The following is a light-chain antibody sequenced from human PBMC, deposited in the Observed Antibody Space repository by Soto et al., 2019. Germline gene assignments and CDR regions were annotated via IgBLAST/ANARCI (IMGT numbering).Light chain of an antibody. CDR3: QQYNKLPRT. V-gene: IGKV3-11*01. CDR2: DAV. CDR1: QSVSNY. J-gene: IGKJ1*01. Sequence: EIVVTQSPGALSLSPGERATLSCRASQSVSNYLAWYQQKPGQAPRLLIYDAVKRATGIPARFSGRGSGTDFTLTISSLQSEDFAVYYCQQYNKLPRTFGQGTKVDSK.